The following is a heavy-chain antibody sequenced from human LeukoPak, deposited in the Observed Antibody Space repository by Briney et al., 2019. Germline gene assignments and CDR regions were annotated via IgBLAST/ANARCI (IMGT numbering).Heavy chain of an antibody. J-gene: IGHJ4*02. D-gene: IGHD4-17*01. CDR3: ARVAYGDYGVFDY. CDR2: INRDGGGT. CDR1: RFTFSDYW. Sequence: PVGSLRLSCAASRFTFSDYWMHWVRQAPGKGLVWVSRINRDGGGTTYADSVKGRFTISRDNAKNTVYLQMNSLRAEDTAVYFCARVAYGDYGVFDYWGQGTLVTVSS. V-gene: IGHV3-74*01.